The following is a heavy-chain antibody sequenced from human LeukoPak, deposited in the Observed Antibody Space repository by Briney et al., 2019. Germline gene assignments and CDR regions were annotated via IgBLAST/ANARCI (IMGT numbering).Heavy chain of an antibody. CDR1: GYSFNDYY. CDR2: ISPNSGGT. V-gene: IGHV1-2*02. CDR3: ARNYGGTSKYFDY. D-gene: IGHD4-23*01. Sequence: AGVKVSCKASGYSFNDYYIHWVRQAPGQGLEWMGWISPNSGGTNYAQNFQVRVTMTRDTSITTAYMELSGLTSDDTALYYCARNYGGTSKYFDYWGQGTLVTVSS. J-gene: IGHJ4*02.